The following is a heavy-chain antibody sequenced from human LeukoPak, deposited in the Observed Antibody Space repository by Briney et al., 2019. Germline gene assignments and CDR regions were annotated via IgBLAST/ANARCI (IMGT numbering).Heavy chain of an antibody. CDR2: IGPVGDT. D-gene: IGHD5-24*01. V-gene: IGHV3-13*01. CDR3: ARDSLPMAVTGPFDH. CDR1: GFTFGDYD. J-gene: IGHJ4*02. Sequence: GGSLRLSCEASGFTFGDYDMSWVRQASRKGLEWVASIGPVGDTLYLASVKGRSTISRDGSSLFLQMNSLKAGDTAVYYCARDSLPMAVTGPFDHWGQGALVTVSS.